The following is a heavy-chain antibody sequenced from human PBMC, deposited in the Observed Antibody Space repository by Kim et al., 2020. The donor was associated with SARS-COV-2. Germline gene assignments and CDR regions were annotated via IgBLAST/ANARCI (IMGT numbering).Heavy chain of an antibody. CDR1: GYTFTSSL. Sequence: ASVKVSCKASGYTFTSSLIQWVRQAPGQGLEWVGIINPSGGSTTYAQKLQGRVTMTRDTSTGTVYMELSSLRSEDTALYYCARGTWGGGGWGYGSGQYNRFDPWGQGTLVTVSS. V-gene: IGHV1-46*03. CDR2: INPSGGST. CDR3: ARGTWGGGGWGYGSGQYNRFDP. D-gene: IGHD3-10*01. J-gene: IGHJ5*02.